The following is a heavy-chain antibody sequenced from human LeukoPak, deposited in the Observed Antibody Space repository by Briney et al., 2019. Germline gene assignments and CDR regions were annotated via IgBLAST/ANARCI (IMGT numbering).Heavy chain of an antibody. D-gene: IGHD6-19*01. J-gene: IGHJ4*02. CDR2: ISTSNAT. CDR1: GFTFSSYD. CDR3: ARHNGWYDY. Sequence: PGGSLRLSCAAPGFTFSSYDMNWVRQAPGKGLEWISYISTSNATRYAASLKDRFTSSKDNARNWLYLQMTRLRAEDTAVYYCARHNGWYDYWGQGTLVTVSS. V-gene: IGHV3-48*03.